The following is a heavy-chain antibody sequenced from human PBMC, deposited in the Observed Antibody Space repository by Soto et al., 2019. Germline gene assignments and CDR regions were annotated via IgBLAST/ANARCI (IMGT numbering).Heavy chain of an antibody. CDR1: GYSFTTYW. CDR2: IYPGDSDT. V-gene: IGHV5-51*01. Sequence: GESLKISCKASGYSFTTYWIGWVRPMPGKGLEWMGIIYPGDSDTRYSPSSQRQVTISAATSISTAYLQWSSLKASDTAIYYCVRGYTYAGREGFDPWGQGTRVTVAS. D-gene: IGHD2-2*02. CDR3: VRGYTYAGREGFDP. J-gene: IGHJ5*02.